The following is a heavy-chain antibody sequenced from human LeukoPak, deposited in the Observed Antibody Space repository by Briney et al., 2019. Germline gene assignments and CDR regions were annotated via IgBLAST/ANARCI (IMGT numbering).Heavy chain of an antibody. J-gene: IGHJ4*02. CDR3: ASAPRGTMVRGVMSY. V-gene: IGHV1-69*06. Sequence: SVKVSCKASGGTFSSYAISWVRQAPGQGLEWMGGIIPIFGTANYAQKFQGRVTITADKSTSTAYMELSSLRSEDTAVYYCASAPRGTMVRGVMSYWGQGTLVTVSS. CDR1: GGTFSSYA. D-gene: IGHD3-10*01. CDR2: IIPIFGTA.